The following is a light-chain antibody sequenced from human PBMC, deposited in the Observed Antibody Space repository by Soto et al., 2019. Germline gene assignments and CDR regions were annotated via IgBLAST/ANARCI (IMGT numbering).Light chain of an antibody. V-gene: IGLV1-51*01. Sequence: QSVLTQPPSVSAAPGQKVTISCSGTRSNIGNTYVSWYQQFPGTAPKLLIYDNNKRPSEIPERFSGSKSGTSATLGITGLQTGDEANYYCVTCDSPFVVFGGGTKLTVL. CDR2: DNN. CDR1: RSNIGNTY. CDR3: VTCDSPFVV. J-gene: IGLJ2*01.